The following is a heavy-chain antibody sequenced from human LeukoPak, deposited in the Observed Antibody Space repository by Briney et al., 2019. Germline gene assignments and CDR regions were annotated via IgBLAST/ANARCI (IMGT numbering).Heavy chain of an antibody. V-gene: IGHV3-30*18. Sequence: GGSLRLSCAASGSTFSSYVMHWVRQAPGKGLEWVALILSDGSNKYYADSVKGRFTISRDNSKNTLYLQMNSLRAEDTAVYYCAKDVGYSSGWFYYFDYWGQGTLVTVSS. CDR3: AKDVGYSSGWFYYFDY. D-gene: IGHD6-19*01. CDR1: GSTFSSYV. J-gene: IGHJ4*02. CDR2: ILSDGSNK.